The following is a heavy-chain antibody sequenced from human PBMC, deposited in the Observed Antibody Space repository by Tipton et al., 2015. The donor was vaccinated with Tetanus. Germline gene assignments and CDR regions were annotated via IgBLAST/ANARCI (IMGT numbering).Heavy chain of an antibody. V-gene: IGHV4-59*01. CDR2: ISYSGSA. D-gene: IGHD3-3*01. Sequence: TLSLTCTASGGSISSYYWSWIRQPPGKGLEWIGYISYSGSANSNYSLKSRITISQDTSNNQFSLKLTSVTAADTAVYYCARANYDFPKKGPFDSWGQGTLVIVSS. CDR3: ARANYDFPKKGPFDS. CDR1: GGSISSYY. J-gene: IGHJ4*02.